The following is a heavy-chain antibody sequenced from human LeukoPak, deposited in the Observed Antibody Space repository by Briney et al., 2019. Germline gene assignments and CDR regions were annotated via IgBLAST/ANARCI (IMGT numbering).Heavy chain of an antibody. CDR3: ARSLAAAGNYSYYGMDV. Sequence: GASVKVSCTASGYTFTSYGISWVRQAPGQGLEWMGWISAYKGNTNYAQKLQGRVTMTTDTSTSTAYMELRSLRSDDTAVYYCARSLAAAGNYSYYGMDVWGQGTTVTVSS. D-gene: IGHD6-13*01. CDR1: GYTFTSYG. J-gene: IGHJ6*02. V-gene: IGHV1-18*01. CDR2: ISAYKGNT.